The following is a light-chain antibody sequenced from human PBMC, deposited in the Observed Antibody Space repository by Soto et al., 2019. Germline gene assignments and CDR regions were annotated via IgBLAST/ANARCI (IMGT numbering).Light chain of an antibody. CDR3: QQYSDYSRT. CDR2: GAS. J-gene: IGKJ1*01. V-gene: IGKV3-20*01. Sequence: EIVLTQSPGTLSLSPGERATLSCRASQSVSNNYLAWYQQKPGQAPRLLIYGASNRATGIPDRFSGSGSGTDFTLTISSLQPDDFATYFCQQYSDYSRTFGQGTKVDIK. CDR1: QSVSNNY.